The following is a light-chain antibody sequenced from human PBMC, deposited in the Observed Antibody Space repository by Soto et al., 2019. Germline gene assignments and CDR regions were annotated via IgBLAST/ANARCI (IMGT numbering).Light chain of an antibody. V-gene: IGLV2-14*01. J-gene: IGLJ2*01. CDR1: SSDVGGYNY. CDR2: DVS. Sequence: QSALTQPASVSGSPGQSITISCTGTSSDVGGYNYFSWYQQHPGKAPKVLIYDVSNRPSGISNRFSGSKSGNTATLTISGLQAEDEADYYCSSYTTISSLDVVFGGGTKLTVL. CDR3: SSYTTISSLDVV.